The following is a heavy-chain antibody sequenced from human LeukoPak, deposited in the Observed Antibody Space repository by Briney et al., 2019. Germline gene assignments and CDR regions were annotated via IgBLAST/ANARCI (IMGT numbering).Heavy chain of an antibody. CDR3: ASLLCYGDLIDHFGMDV. V-gene: IGHV1-24*01. CDR1: GHSLTELS. Sequence: ASVKVSCKVSGHSLTELSMHWVRQAPGKGLEWMGGFDPESGETVYAQRFQARFSMTEGAPTDTVYMELSSLTLEDTAVYYCASLLCYGDLIDHFGMDVWGKGTTVIVSS. J-gene: IGHJ6*04. D-gene: IGHD3-10*01. CDR2: FDPESGET.